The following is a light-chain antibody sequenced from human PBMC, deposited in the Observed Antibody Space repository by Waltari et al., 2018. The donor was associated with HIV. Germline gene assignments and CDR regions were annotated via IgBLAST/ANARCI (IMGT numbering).Light chain of an antibody. Sequence: EIVLTQSPATLSLSPGESATLSCGASQGVSSAYLAWYQQRPGLAPRLLIYDASTRATGIPDRFSGSGSGTDFTLTISRLEPEDFAVYFCQQYASSAITFGQGTRLEIK. CDR1: QGVSSAY. CDR2: DAS. CDR3: QQYASSAIT. J-gene: IGKJ5*01. V-gene: IGKV3D-20*01.